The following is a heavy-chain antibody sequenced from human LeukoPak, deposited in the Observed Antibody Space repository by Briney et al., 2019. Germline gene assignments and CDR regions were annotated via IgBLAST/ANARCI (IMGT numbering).Heavy chain of an antibody. J-gene: IGHJ1*01. D-gene: IGHD3-22*01. CDR2: ISAYNGNT. Sequence: ASVKVSCKASGYTFTNYGISWVRQAPGQGLEWMGWISAYNGNTNYAQKLQGKVTMTTDTSTSTAYMELRSLRSDDTAVYYCARDYYDSSGYAEYFQHWGQGTLVTVSS. CDR1: GYTFTNYG. V-gene: IGHV1-18*01. CDR3: ARDYYDSSGYAEYFQH.